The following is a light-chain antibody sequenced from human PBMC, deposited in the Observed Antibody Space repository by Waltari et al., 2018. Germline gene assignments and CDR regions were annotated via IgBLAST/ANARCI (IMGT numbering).Light chain of an antibody. CDR1: QSVSSSY. CDR3: QQYGSSYRT. J-gene: IGKJ3*01. V-gene: IGKV3-20*01. CDR2: GAS. Sequence: EIVLTQSPGTLSLSPGERATLSCRASQSVSSSYLAWYQQKPGQAPRLLIYGASSRATGIPDRFSGSGSGTDFTLTISRLEPEDFAVYYCQQYGSSYRTFGPGTEVDIK.